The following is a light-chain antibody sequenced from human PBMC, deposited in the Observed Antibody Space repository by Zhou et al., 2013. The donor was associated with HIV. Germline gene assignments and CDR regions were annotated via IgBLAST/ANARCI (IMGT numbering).Light chain of an antibody. CDR2: GAS. CDR3: QQYNNWLRRT. Sequence: EIVMTQSPATLSVSPGERATLSCRASQSVSSNLAWYQQKPGQAPRLLIYGASTRATGIPARFSGSGSGTEFTLTISSLQSEDFAVYYCQQYNNWLRRTFGQGTKVKSN. CDR1: QSVSSN. J-gene: IGKJ1*01. V-gene: IGKV3-15*01.